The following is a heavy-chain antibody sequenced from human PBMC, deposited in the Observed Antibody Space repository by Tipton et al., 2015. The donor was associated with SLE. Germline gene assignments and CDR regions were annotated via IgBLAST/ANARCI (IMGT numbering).Heavy chain of an antibody. J-gene: IGHJ6*04. CDR3: ARGGRLVEGPMDV. CDR1: GGSISSGSYY. CDR2: IYTSGST. V-gene: IGHV4-61*02. D-gene: IGHD6-19*01. Sequence: TLSLTCTVSGGSISSGSYYWSWIRQPAGKGLEWIGRIYTSGSTNYNPSLKSRVTISLDTSKNQFSLKLSSVTAADTAVYYCARGGRLVEGPMDVWGKGTTVTVST.